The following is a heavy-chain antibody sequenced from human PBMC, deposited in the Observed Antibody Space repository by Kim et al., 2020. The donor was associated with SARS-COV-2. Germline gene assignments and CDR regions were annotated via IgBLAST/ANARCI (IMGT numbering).Heavy chain of an antibody. Sequence: SQTLSLTCAISGDSVSSNSAAWNWIRQSPSRGLEWLGRTYYRSKWYNDYAVSVKSRITINPDTSKNQFSLQLNSVTPEDTAVYYCARDPLVPHASMVRGVIGTKYYYYYGMDVWGQGTTVTVSS. CDR3: ARDPLVPHASMVRGVIGTKYYYYYGMDV. CDR2: TYYRSKWYN. CDR1: GDSVSSNSAA. D-gene: IGHD3-10*01. J-gene: IGHJ6*02. V-gene: IGHV6-1*01.